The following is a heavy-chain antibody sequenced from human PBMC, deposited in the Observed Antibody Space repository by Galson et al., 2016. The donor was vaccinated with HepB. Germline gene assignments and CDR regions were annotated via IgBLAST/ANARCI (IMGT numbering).Heavy chain of an antibody. V-gene: IGHV4-4*02. Sequence: SETLSLTCAVSGGSISSSNWWSWVRQPPGKGLEWIGEIYHSGSTNYNPSLKSRVTISVDKSKNQFSLKLSSVTAADRAVYYCARDLGYYGSGSDGMDVWGQGTTVTVSS. CDR2: IYHSGST. J-gene: IGHJ6*02. D-gene: IGHD3-10*01. CDR3: ARDLGYYGSGSDGMDV. CDR1: GGSISSSNW.